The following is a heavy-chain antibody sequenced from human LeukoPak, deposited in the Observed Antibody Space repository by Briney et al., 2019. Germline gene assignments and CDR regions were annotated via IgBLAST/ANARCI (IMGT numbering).Heavy chain of an antibody. V-gene: IGHV4-30-4*08. CDR1: GGSIISGDYY. CDR3: ARGFGYSNYFDY. Sequence: SETLSLTCIVSGGSIISGDYYWTWIRQPPGKGLEWIGYIYHNGDTYYNPSLRSRISISVDTSKNQFSLKLSSVTAADTAVYYCARGFGYSNYFDYWGQGTLVTVSS. CDR2: IYHNGDT. D-gene: IGHD4-11*01. J-gene: IGHJ4*02.